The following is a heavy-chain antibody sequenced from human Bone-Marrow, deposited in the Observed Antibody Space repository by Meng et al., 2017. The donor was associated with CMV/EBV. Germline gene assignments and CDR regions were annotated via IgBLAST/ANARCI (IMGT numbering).Heavy chain of an antibody. CDR1: GYTFTSYD. CDR2: IIPIFGTA. D-gene: IGHD5-24*01. Sequence: SVKVSCKASGYTFTSYDINWVRQATGQGLEWMGGIIPIFGTANYAQKFQGRVTITTDESTSTAYMELSSLRSEDTAVYYCARGTWDGYNLDYYYYGMDVWGQGTTVTVSS. V-gene: IGHV1-69*05. CDR3: ARGTWDGYNLDYYYYGMDV. J-gene: IGHJ6*02.